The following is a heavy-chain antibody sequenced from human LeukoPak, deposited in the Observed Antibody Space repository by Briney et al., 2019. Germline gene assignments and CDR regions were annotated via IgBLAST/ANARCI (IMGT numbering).Heavy chain of an antibody. Sequence: SETLSLTCTVSGVSISGSSYYWGWIRQPPGKGLEWIGEINHSGSTNYNPSLKSRVTISVDTSKNQFSLKLSSVTAADTAVYYCARYKVAYYYDSSGYQARRYNWFDPWGQGTLVTVSS. CDR3: ARYKVAYYYDSSGYQARRYNWFDP. CDR2: INHSGST. CDR1: GVSISGSSYY. V-gene: IGHV4-39*07. J-gene: IGHJ5*02. D-gene: IGHD3-22*01.